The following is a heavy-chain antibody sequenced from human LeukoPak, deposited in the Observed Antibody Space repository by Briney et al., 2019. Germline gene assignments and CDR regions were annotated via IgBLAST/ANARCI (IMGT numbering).Heavy chain of an antibody. CDR1: GSTFSSYW. CDR3: ARVGVNGSHVFDY. D-gene: IGHD1-26*01. Sequence: PGGSLRLSCAASGSTFSSYWMHWVRQAPGKGLVWISRINSDGSSTSYADSVKGRFTISRDNAKNTLYLQMNSLRAEDTAVYYCARVGVNGSHVFDYWGQGTLVTVSS. CDR2: INSDGSST. J-gene: IGHJ4*02. V-gene: IGHV3-74*01.